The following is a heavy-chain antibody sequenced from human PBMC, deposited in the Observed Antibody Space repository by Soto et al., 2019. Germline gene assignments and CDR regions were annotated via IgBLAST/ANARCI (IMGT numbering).Heavy chain of an antibody. Sequence: QVQLVQSGAEVRMPGSSVKVSCKASGGTLGSYTVTWVRQAPGQGLEWMGRSLPNVDLTNYAEKFQGRLTITADTSTSTAYMELSSLRSDDTDLYYCEWRWLQYGLDHWCQGTLVTVSS. CDR2: SLPNVDLT. CDR1: GGTLGSYT. D-gene: IGHD5-12*01. J-gene: IGHJ4*02. CDR3: EWRWLQYGLDH. V-gene: IGHV1-69*02.